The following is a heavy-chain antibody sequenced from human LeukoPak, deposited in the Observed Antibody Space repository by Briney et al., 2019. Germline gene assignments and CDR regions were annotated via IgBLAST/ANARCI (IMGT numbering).Heavy chain of an antibody. V-gene: IGHV3-7*03. Sequence: PGGSRRLSCAASGFTFSSYWMRWVRQAPGKGLEWVANIKQDGSEKNYVDSVKGRFTISRDNAKNSLYLQMNSLRAEDTAVYYCAKSEEYSYGRTYFDYWGPGTLVTVSS. CDR1: GFTFSSYW. D-gene: IGHD5-18*01. J-gene: IGHJ4*02. CDR3: AKSEEYSYGRTYFDY. CDR2: IKQDGSEK.